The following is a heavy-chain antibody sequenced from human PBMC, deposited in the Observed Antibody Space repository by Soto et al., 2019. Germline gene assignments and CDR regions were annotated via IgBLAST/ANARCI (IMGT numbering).Heavy chain of an antibody. CDR1: GGSFSGYY. J-gene: IGHJ3*02. D-gene: IGHD1-26*01. V-gene: IGHV4-34*01. CDR3: ASESGSYYGFVI. Sequence: QVQLQQWGAGLLKPSESLSLTCAVYGGSFSGYYWSWIRQPPGKGLEWIGEINHSGSTNYNPSLKSRVTISVDTSKNQFSLKLSSVTAADTAVYYCASESGSYYGFVIWGQGTMVTVSS. CDR2: INHSGST.